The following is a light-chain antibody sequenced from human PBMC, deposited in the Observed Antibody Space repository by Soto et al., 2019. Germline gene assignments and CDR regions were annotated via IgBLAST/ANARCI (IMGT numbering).Light chain of an antibody. Sequence: DIQMTQSPSTLSASVGDRVTIACRASQSISSWLTWYQQKAGQAPKLLIYKASIVESGVPSKYSGSGYGTEFTSKNSILQPDDSATYYCQKYSCFATFGQGTRVEVK. CDR3: QKYSCFAT. CDR1: QSISSW. CDR2: KAS. J-gene: IGKJ1*01. V-gene: IGKV1-5*03.